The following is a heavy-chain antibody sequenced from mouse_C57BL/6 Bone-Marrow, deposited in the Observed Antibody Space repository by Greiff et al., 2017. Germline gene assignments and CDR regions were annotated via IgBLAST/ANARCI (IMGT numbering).Heavy chain of an antibody. V-gene: IGHV1-5*01. D-gene: IGHD2-3*01. CDR1: GYTFTSYW. CDR3: TRGDGYYVDV. J-gene: IGHJ1*03. CDR2: IYPGNSDT. Sequence: EVQLQQSGTVLARPGASVTMSCKTSGYTFTSYWMHWVKQRPGQGLEWIGAIYPGNSDTRYNQKFKGKANLTAVTSASTAYMELSSLTNEDSAVYYCTRGDGYYVDVWGTGTTVTVSA.